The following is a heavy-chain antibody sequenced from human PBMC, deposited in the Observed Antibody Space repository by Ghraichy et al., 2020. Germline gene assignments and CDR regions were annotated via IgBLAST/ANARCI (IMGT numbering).Heavy chain of an antibody. CDR2: IWDGGNFK. CDR1: GFTFSGHA. Sequence: GGSLRLSCAGSGFTFSGHAIHWVRQAPGKGLEWLTQIWDGGNFKYYADSVRGRCDVFRDDSRSTAYLQLNSLRVDDTAVYYCARDGQNLAPYALDLWGQGTMVTVSS. D-gene: IGHD2/OR15-2a*01. V-gene: IGHV3-30*02. J-gene: IGHJ3*01. CDR3: ARDGQNLAPYALDL.